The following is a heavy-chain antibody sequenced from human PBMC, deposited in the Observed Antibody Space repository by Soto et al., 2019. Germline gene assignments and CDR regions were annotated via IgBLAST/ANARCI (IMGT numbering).Heavy chain of an antibody. CDR3: ATVHHLPIVMVRGVNRRGYDY. D-gene: IGHD3-10*01. CDR2: ISYDGDNQ. CDR1: GFTFSDYG. J-gene: IGHJ4*02. Sequence: QVQLVESGGGVVQPGRSLRLSCAASGFTFSDYGMHWVRQAPGKGLEWVAVISYDGDNQYYVDSVKGRFTISRDNSKNRDNLKMTGPRAEATAVSYCATVHHLPIVMVRGVNRRGYDYWGQGTLVTVSS. V-gene: IGHV3-30*03.